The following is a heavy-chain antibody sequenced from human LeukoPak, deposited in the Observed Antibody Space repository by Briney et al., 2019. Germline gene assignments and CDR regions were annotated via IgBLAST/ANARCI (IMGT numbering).Heavy chain of an antibody. V-gene: IGHV1-18*01. CDR1: GYIFFNYG. CDR2: ISPNNGNT. J-gene: IGHJ5*02. D-gene: IGHD6-13*01. Sequence: APVKVSCKASGYIFFNYGINWVRQAPGQSLEWMGWISPNNGNTDFAQNFQDGVTMTTDASTSTVYMELRSLRSDDTAMYYCARGLPIPSRSWYPFDPWGQGTLVTVSS. CDR3: ARGLPIPSRSWYPFDP.